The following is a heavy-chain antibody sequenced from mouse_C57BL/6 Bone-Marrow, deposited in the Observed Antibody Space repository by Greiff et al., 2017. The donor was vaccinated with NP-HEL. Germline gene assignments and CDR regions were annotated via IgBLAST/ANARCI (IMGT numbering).Heavy chain of an antibody. V-gene: IGHV2-9*01. CDR3: AKRIYYDYDPFFAY. D-gene: IGHD2-4*01. CDR1: GFSLTSYG. CDR2: IWGGGST. Sequence: VQLQESGPGLVAPSQSLSITCTVSGFSLTSYGVDWVRQPPGKGLAWLGVIWGGGSTNYYSALMSRLSISKDNSKSQVFLKMNSLPTDDTAMYYCAKRIYYDYDPFFAYWGQGTLVTVSA. J-gene: IGHJ3*01.